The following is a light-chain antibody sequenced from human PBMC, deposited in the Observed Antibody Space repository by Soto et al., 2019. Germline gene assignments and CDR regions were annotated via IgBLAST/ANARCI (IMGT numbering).Light chain of an antibody. J-gene: IGKJ4*01. V-gene: IGKV3-20*01. CDR2: DAS. Sequence: VLAQTPGSLSLDPKRREDLSCRTSQTVRNNYLAWYQQKPGQAPRLLIYDASSRATGIPDRFSGGGSGTDFTLTISRLEPEDFAVYYCQQFSSYPLTFGGGTKVDIK. CDR3: QQFSSYPLT. CDR1: QTVRNNY.